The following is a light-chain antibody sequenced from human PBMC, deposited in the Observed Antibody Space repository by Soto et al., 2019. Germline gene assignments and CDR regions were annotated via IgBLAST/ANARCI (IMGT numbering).Light chain of an antibody. Sequence: EIVLTQSPGTLSLSPGERATLSCRASQSVSSNYLAWYQQKAGQSPRLLIYAASSRTTGIPDRFSGSGSGTDFTLTISILEPEDFAVYYCQQYGSSRTFGQWTTVEIK. CDR1: QSVSSNY. CDR2: AAS. J-gene: IGKJ1*01. V-gene: IGKV3-20*01. CDR3: QQYGSSRT.